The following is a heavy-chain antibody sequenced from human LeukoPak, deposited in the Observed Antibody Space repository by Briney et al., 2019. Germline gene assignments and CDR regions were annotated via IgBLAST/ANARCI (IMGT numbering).Heavy chain of an antibody. V-gene: IGHV3-74*01. D-gene: IGHD2-15*01. J-gene: IGHJ6*02. Sequence: GGSLRLSCAASGFTFSSYWMHWVRQAPGKGLVWVSRINSDGSSTSYADSVKGRFTISRDNAKNTVYLHMNSLRVEDAAVYYCARGIKNYYGVDVWGQGTTVTVSS. CDR2: INSDGSST. CDR3: ARGIKNYYGVDV. CDR1: GFTFSSYW.